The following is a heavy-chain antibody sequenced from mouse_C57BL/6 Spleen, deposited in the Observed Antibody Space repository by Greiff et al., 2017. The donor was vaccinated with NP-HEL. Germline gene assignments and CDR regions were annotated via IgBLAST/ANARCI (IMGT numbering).Heavy chain of an antibody. J-gene: IGHJ4*01. CDR2: INPNNGGT. Sequence: EVQLQQSGPELVKPGASVKMSCKASGYTFTDYNMHWVKQSHGKSLEWIGSINPNNGGTSYNQKFKGKATLTVNKSSSTAYMELRSLTSEDSAVYYCARGDGYDVGYAMDYWGQGTSVTVSS. CDR3: ARGDGYDVGYAMDY. D-gene: IGHD2-2*01. V-gene: IGHV1-22*01. CDR1: GYTFTDYN.